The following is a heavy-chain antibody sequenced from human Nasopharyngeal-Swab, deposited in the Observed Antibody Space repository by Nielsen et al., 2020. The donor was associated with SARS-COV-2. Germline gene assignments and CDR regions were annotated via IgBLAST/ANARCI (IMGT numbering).Heavy chain of an antibody. CDR3: ARLRGSAFYYYYLDV. V-gene: IGHV5-51*01. D-gene: IGHD2-15*01. CDR1: GYSFTTFW. J-gene: IGHJ6*03. CDR2: IYPDDSDT. Sequence: KVSCKGSGYSFTTFWITWVRQMPGKGLEWMGIIYPDDSDTRYSPSFQGQVTFSVDKSTSTAYLQWSSLKASDTAMYYCARLRGSAFYYYYLDVWGKATTVTVSS.